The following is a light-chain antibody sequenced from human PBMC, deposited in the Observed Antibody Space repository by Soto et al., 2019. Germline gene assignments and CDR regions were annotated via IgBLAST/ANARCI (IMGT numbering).Light chain of an antibody. J-gene: IGLJ2*01. CDR3: QSYDSSLSGHVV. CDR2: GNS. CDR1: SSNIGAGYD. Sequence: QAVVTQPPSVSGAPGQRVTISCTGSSSNIGAGYDVHWYQQLPGTAPKLLIYGNSNRPSGVPDRSSGSKSGTSASLAITGLQAEDEADYYCQSYDSSLSGHVVFGGGTKLTVL. V-gene: IGLV1-40*01.